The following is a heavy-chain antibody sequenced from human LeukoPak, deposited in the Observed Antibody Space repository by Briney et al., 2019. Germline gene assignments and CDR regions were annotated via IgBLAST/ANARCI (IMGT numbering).Heavy chain of an antibody. V-gene: IGHV4-59*01. CDR1: GGSISGYY. J-gene: IGHJ4*02. Sequence: SETLSLTCTVSGGSISGYYWSWSRQAPGKGVEWIGNLYYNRGAWFKSSLKSRVTTSVDTSKNEFSLKLSSVTAADTAVYYCARWSDCGGDCHILDYWGQGILVTVSS. D-gene: IGHD2-21*02. CDR3: ARWSDCGGDCHILDY. CDR2: LYYNRGA.